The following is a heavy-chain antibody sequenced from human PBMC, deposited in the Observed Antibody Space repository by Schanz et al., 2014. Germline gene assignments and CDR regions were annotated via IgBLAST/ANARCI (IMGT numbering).Heavy chain of an antibody. J-gene: IGHJ1*01. CDR3: ARSTSMYFLQ. V-gene: IGHV3-20*04. Sequence: EVQVVESGGGLVQPGGSLRLSCAASGFSFVDAWMSWVRQAPGRGLEWVSGISWNSGSIGYADSVKGRFTISRDNAKNTLYLQMNSLRAEDTAVYYCARSTSMYFLQWGQGTLVTVSS. CDR2: ISWNSGSI. D-gene: IGHD2-2*01. CDR1: GFSFVDAW.